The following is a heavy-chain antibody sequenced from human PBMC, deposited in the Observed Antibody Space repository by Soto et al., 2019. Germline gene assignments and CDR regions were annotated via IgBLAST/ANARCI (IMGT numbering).Heavy chain of an antibody. D-gene: IGHD3-9*01. CDR2: ISGYNGNT. CDR1: GYTLSNYA. V-gene: IGHV1-18*01. J-gene: IGHJ5*02. CDR3: ARDLAGVRYFDWLLSDWFDP. Sequence: ASVKVSCKASGYTLSNYAITWVRQAPGQGLEWMGWISGYNGNTNYAQKLQGRVTMTTDTSTSTVYMELRSLRSDDTAVYYCARDLAGVRYFDWLLSDWFDPWGQGTLVTVSS.